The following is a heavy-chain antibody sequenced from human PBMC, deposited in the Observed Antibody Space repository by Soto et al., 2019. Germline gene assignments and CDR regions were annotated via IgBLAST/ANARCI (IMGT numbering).Heavy chain of an antibody. J-gene: IGHJ6*02. Sequence: GGSLRLSCAASGFTFSSYSMNWVRQAPGKGLEWVSSISSSSSYIYYADSVKGRFTISRDNAKNSLYLQMNSLRAEDTAVYSCARERTGRYYYGMDVWGQGTTVTVS. V-gene: IGHV3-21*01. CDR2: ISSSSSYI. CDR1: GFTFSSYS. CDR3: ARERTGRYYYGMDV.